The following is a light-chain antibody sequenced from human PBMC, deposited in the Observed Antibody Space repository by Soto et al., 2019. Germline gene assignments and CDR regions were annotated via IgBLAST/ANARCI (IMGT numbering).Light chain of an antibody. CDR3: QSYDSSLSGAYV. V-gene: IGLV1-40*01. J-gene: IGLJ1*01. CDR1: SSNIGAGYD. Sequence: QSVLTQPPSVSGAPGQRVTISCTGSSSNIGAGYDVHWYQRLPGTAPKVLIYNNNNRPSGVPDRFSGSKSGTSASLAITGLKAEDGADYYCQSYDSSLSGAYVFGTGTKLTVL. CDR2: NNN.